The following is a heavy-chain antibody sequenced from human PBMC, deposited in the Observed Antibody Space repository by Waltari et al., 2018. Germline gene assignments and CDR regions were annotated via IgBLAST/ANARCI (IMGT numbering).Heavy chain of an antibody. CDR3: AKAAGGVAEVYWYFDL. CDR2: ISWNSGSI. J-gene: IGHJ2*01. CDR1: GFTFDDYA. D-gene: IGHD1-26*01. V-gene: IGHV3-9*01. Sequence: EVQLVESGGGLVQPGRSLRLSCAASGFTFDDYAMHWVRQAPGKGLEWVSGISWNSGSIGYADSVKGRFTISRDNAKNSLYLQMNSLRAEDTALYYCAKAAGGVAEVYWYFDLWGRGTLVTVSS.